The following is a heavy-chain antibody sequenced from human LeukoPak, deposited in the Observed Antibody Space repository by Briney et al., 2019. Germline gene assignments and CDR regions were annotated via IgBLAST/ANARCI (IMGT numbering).Heavy chain of an antibody. D-gene: IGHD5-24*01. J-gene: IGHJ4*02. Sequence: SETLSLTCTVSGGSISSSSYYWGWIRQPPGKGLEWIGSIYYSGSTYYNPSLKSRVTISVDTSKNQFSLKLSSVTAADTAVYYCAREEGDGYNHPFDYWGQGTLVTVSS. CDR1: GGSISSSSYY. V-gene: IGHV4-39*02. CDR3: AREEGDGYNHPFDY. CDR2: IYYSGST.